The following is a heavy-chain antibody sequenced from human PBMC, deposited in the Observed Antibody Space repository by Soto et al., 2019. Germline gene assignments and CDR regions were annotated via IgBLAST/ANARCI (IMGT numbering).Heavy chain of an antibody. CDR3: ARTNTPSSLDY. CDR2: IYWDDDK. D-gene: IGHD5-12*01. CDR1: GFSLSTSGVG. J-gene: IGHJ4*02. V-gene: IGHV2-5*02. Sequence: QITLKESGPTLVKPTQTLTLTCTFSGFSLSTSGVGVGWIRQPPGKALEWLALIYWDDDKRYSPSLKSRLTITKDTSKNQVHLTMTNVDPVDTATYYCARTNTPSSLDYWGQGTLVTVSS.